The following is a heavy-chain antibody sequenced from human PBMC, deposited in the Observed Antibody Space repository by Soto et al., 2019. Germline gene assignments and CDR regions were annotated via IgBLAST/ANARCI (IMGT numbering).Heavy chain of an antibody. V-gene: IGHV1-69*13. D-gene: IGHD3-3*01. J-gene: IGHJ3*02. CDR2: IIPIFGTA. Sequence: ASVKVSCKASGGTFSSYAISWVRQAPGQGLEWVGGIIPIFGTANYAQKFQGRVTITADESTSTAYMALSSLRSEDTAVYYCAIGVSGQGYPCALHIWGRGTMVTVSS. CDR1: GGTFSSYA. CDR3: AIGVSGQGYPCALHI.